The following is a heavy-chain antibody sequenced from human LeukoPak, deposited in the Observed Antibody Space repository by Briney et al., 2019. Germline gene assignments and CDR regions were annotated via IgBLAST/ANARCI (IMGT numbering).Heavy chain of an antibody. Sequence: GGSLRLSCAASGFTFSSYAMHWVRQAPGKGLGWVAVISYDGSNKYYADSVKGRFTISRDNSENTLYLQMNSLRAEDTAVYYCARARGGYSYGYHAYYYYGMDVWGQGTTVTVSS. CDR3: ARARGGYSYGYHAYYYYGMDV. J-gene: IGHJ6*02. D-gene: IGHD5-18*01. V-gene: IGHV3-30-3*01. CDR1: GFTFSSYA. CDR2: ISYDGSNK.